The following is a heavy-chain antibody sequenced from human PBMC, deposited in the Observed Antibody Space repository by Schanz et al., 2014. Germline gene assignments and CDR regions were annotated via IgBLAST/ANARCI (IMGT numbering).Heavy chain of an antibody. Sequence: EVQLVESGGGLVQPGKSLRLSCAASGFTFDKYAMHWVRQAPGKGLEWVSVISWNSGTIGYADSVKGRFTISRDNAKNSLYLQMNSLRAEDTAVYYCATASSPVREAGAGSSFHLWGQGTLLTVSS. CDR3: ATASSPVREAGAGSSFHL. D-gene: IGHD6-13*01. CDR1: GFTFDKYA. CDR2: ISWNSGTI. V-gene: IGHV3-9*01. J-gene: IGHJ5*02.